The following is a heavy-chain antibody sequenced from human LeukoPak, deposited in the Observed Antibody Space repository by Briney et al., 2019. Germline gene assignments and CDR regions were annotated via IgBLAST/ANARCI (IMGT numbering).Heavy chain of an antibody. CDR1: GFIFNSYG. V-gene: IGHV3-30*02. Sequence: PGGSLRLSCAASGFIFNSYGMHWVRQAPGKGLEWVAFIRYDGSNKYYADSVKGRFTISRDNSKNTLYLQMNSLRVEDTAVYYCASRSGSYYYSAFDIWGQGTMVTVSS. CDR2: IRYDGSNK. J-gene: IGHJ3*02. CDR3: ASRSGSYYYSAFDI. D-gene: IGHD1-26*01.